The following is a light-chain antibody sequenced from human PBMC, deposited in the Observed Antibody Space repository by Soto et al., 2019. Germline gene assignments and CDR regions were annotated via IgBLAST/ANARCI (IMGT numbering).Light chain of an antibody. CDR1: QSIRNY. J-gene: IGKJ1*01. V-gene: IGKV1-5*01. CDR2: GAY. CDR3: QHHNSYSQT. Sequence: DIPLSESPPTLSASVGDRVTNTCPASQSIRNYLAWYQQMPGKAPKLLIYGAYNLQSGVPSRFSGSGSGTEFTLTISSLQPDDFATYFCQHHNSYSQTFGQGTKV.